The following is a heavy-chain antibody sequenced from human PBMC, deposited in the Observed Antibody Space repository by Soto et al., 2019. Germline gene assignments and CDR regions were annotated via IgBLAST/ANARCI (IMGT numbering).Heavy chain of an antibody. Sequence: EVQLVESGGGLIQPGGSLRLSCAASGFTVSSNYMSWVRQAPGKGLEWVSVIYSGGSTYYADSVKGRFTISRDNSKNTLYLQLNSLRAEDTAVYYCARDSSGWYSDYWGQGTLVTVSS. CDR3: ARDSSGWYSDY. CDR2: IYSGGST. J-gene: IGHJ4*02. CDR1: GFTVSSNY. V-gene: IGHV3-53*01. D-gene: IGHD6-19*01.